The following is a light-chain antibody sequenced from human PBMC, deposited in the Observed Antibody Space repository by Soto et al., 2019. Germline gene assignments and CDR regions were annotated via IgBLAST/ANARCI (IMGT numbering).Light chain of an antibody. V-gene: IGLV2-14*01. J-gene: IGLJ3*02. CDR1: SNDVGGYNF. Sequence: QSALTQPASVSGSPGQSITISCTGTSNDVGGYNFVSWYQQHPGKAPKLMIYDVSNRPSGVSNRFSGSKSGNTASLTISGLLAEDEPDYYCTSYTSSSTLVFGGGTKLTVL. CDR3: TSYTSSSTLV. CDR2: DVS.